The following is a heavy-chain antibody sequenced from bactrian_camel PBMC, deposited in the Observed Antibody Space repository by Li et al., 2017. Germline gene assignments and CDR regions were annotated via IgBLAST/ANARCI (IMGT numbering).Heavy chain of an antibody. Sequence: QLVESGGGSVQAGGSLRLSCAASGNTYRSICMAWFRQAPGKERERVARIASDGSTMYADSVKGRFTISKDGAKTLYLQMNSLKPEDTAMYYCAAAPSSCSYCSAGFCYGLNYWGQGTQVTVS. CDR3: AAAPSSCSYCSAGFCYGLNY. J-gene: IGHJ4*01. CDR2: IASDGST. CDR1: GNTYRSIC. V-gene: IGHV3S53*01. D-gene: IGHD2*01.